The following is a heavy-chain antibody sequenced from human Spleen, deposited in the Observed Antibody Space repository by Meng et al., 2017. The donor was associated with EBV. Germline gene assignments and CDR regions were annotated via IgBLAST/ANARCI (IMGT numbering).Heavy chain of an antibody. D-gene: IGHD1-26*01. V-gene: IGHV4-39*02. Sequence: QRQDSGHGRGNLPETLPLTCPFSGGSITSGTYYLGWIRQPPGKGLECIGSLYDSDRTYYNPSLKSRVTISIDTSNNHFSLKVNSITAADAAVYYCARRRLGPTSYWYFDLWGRGTLVTVSS. CDR2: LYDSDRT. CDR3: ARRRLGPTSYWYFDL. J-gene: IGHJ2*01. CDR1: GGSITSGTYY.